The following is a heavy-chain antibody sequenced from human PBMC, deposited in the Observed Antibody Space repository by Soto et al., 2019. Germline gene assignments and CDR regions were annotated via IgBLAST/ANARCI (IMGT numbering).Heavy chain of an antibody. Sequence: QVQLVQSGAEVKKPGSSVKVSCKASGGTFSSYTISWVRQAPGQGHEWMGRIIPILGIANYAQKFQGRVTITADKSTSTAYLELSSLRSEDTAVYYCARDTPSRTDPWGQGTLVTVSS. CDR3: ARDTPSRTDP. D-gene: IGHD6-13*01. CDR1: GGTFSSYT. V-gene: IGHV1-69*08. J-gene: IGHJ5*02. CDR2: IIPILGIA.